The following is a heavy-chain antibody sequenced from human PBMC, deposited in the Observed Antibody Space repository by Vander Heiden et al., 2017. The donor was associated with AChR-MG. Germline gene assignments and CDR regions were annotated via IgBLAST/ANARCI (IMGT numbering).Heavy chain of an antibody. CDR1: GFTFSSYG. CDR3: AKVVRDGYNRLWDL. Sequence: QVQLVESGGGVVQPGGSLRLSCAASGFTFSSYGMHWVRQAPGKGLEWVAFIRYDGSNKYYADSVKGRFTISRDNSKNTLYLQMNSLRAEDTAVYYCAKVVRDGYNRLWDLWGQGTLVTVSS. CDR2: IRYDGSNK. D-gene: IGHD3-16*01. V-gene: IGHV3-30*02. J-gene: IGHJ4*02.